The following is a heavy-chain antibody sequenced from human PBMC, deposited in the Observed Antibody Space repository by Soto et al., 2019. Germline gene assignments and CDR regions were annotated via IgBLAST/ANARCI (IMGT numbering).Heavy chain of an antibody. V-gene: IGHV1-69*02. CDR2: IIPIQNKA. CDR1: GGSFISYS. Sequence: QVQLVHSGAELKKPGSSVKVSCEASGGSFISYSFTLVRQAPGQGLEWMGRIIPIQNKANYALKFQDRVTITADRSTRTAYMDLSSLKPADTAVHYCAKSLRLVDHAYIDVWGKGTTVTVSS. D-gene: IGHD3-16*01. J-gene: IGHJ6*03. CDR3: AKSLRLVDHAYIDV.